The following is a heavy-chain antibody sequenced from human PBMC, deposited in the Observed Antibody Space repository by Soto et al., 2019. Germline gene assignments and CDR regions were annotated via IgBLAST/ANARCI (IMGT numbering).Heavy chain of an antibody. D-gene: IGHD6-6*01. CDR1: GFTFSSYW. J-gene: IGHJ3*02. V-gene: IGHV3-7*01. CDR2: IKQDGSEK. Sequence: GGSLRLSCAASGFTFSSYWMSWVRQAPGKGLEWVANIKQDGSEKYYVDSVKGRFTISRDNAKNSLYLQMNSLRAEDTAVYYCARPMYSSSGLDAFDIWGQGTMVTVSS. CDR3: ARPMYSSSGLDAFDI.